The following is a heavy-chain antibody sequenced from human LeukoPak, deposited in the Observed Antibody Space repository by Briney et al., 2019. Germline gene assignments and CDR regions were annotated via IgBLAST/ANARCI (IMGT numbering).Heavy chain of an antibody. Sequence: GASVKVSCKASGYTFTGYYMHWVRQAPGQGLAWMGWINPNSGGTNYAQKFQGRVTMTRDTSISTAYMELSRLRSDDTAVYYCARGVVPAAMHYYYYGMDVWGQGTTVTVSS. CDR3: ARGVVPAAMHYYYYGMDV. CDR1: GYTFTGYY. V-gene: IGHV1-2*02. J-gene: IGHJ6*02. D-gene: IGHD2-2*01. CDR2: INPNSGGT.